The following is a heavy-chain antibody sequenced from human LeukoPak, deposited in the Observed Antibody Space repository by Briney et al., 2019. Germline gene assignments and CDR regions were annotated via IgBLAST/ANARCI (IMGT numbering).Heavy chain of an antibody. CDR3: AGKGITGTSGWFDP. CDR1: GFTFDDYA. D-gene: IGHD1-7*01. J-gene: IGHJ5*02. V-gene: IGHV3-9*01. CDR2: ISWNSGSI. Sequence: GRSLRLSCAASGFTFDDYAMHWVRQAPGKGLEWVSGISWNSGSIGYADSVKGRFTISRDNAKNSLYQQMNSLRAEDTALYYCAGKGITGTSGWFDPWGQGTLVTVSS.